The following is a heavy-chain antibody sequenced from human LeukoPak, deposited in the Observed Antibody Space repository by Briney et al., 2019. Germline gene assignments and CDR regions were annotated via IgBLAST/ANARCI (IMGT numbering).Heavy chain of an antibody. V-gene: IGHV4-59*08. CDR3: ARHERKGYDFWSGYYMGGWFDP. D-gene: IGHD3-3*01. J-gene: IGHJ5*02. CDR1: GGSISSYY. CDR2: VYYSGST. Sequence: SETLSLTCTVSGGSISSYYWSWIRQPPGKGLEWIGYVYYSGSTNYNPSLKSRVTISVDTSKNQFSLKLSSVTAADTGVYYCARHERKGYDFWSGYYMGGWFDPWGQGTLVTVSS.